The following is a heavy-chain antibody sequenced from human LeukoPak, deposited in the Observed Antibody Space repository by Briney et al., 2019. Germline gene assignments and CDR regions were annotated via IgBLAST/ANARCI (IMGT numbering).Heavy chain of an antibody. CDR1: GGSFSGYY. CDR2: INHSGST. D-gene: IGHD3-22*01. CDR3: ARLSYYDSSGYYRGPNWFDP. J-gene: IGHJ5*02. V-gene: IGHV4-34*01. Sequence: SETLSLTCAVYGGSFSGYYWSWIRQPPGKGLEWIGEINHSGSTNYNPSLKSRVTISVDTSKNQFSLKLSCVTAADTAVYYCARLSYYDSSGYYRGPNWFDPWGQGTLVTVSS.